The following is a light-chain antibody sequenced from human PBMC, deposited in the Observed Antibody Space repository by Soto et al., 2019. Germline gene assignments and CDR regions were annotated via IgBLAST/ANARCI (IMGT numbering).Light chain of an antibody. V-gene: IGKV3-11*01. CDR1: PSVSSY. CDR3: QQRSNWPIFT. Sequence: EIVLTQSPATLSLSPGARATLSCRASPSVSSYLAWYQQKPGQAPRLLIYDASNRATGITARFSGSGSGTDFTLTISSLEPEDFAVYYCQQRSNWPIFTFGPGTKVDIK. CDR2: DAS. J-gene: IGKJ3*01.